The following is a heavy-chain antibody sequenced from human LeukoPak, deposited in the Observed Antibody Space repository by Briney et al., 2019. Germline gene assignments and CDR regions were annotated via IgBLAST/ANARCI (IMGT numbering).Heavy chain of an antibody. CDR3: ARVHYYGSGSYGSARGSLDY. Sequence: GSSVKVSCKASGGTFSSYAISRVRQAPGQGLEWMGRIIPILGIANYAQKFQGRVTITADKSTSTAYMELSSLRSEDTAVYYCARVHYYGSGSYGSARGSLDYWGQGTLVTVSS. CDR1: GGTFSSYA. D-gene: IGHD3-10*01. V-gene: IGHV1-69*04. CDR2: IIPILGIA. J-gene: IGHJ4*02.